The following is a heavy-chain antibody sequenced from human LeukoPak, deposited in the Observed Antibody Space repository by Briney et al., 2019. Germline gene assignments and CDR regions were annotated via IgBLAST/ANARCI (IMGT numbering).Heavy chain of an antibody. Sequence: ASVKVSCKASGYTFTSYAMNRVRQAPGQGLEWMGWINTNTGNPTYAQGFTGRFVFSLDTSVSTAYLQISSLKAEDTAVYYCARVPSYNTAARPGYFDYWGQGTLVTVSS. D-gene: IGHD6-6*01. CDR3: ARVPSYNTAARPGYFDY. CDR1: GYTFTSYA. J-gene: IGHJ4*02. CDR2: INTNTGNP. V-gene: IGHV7-4-1*02.